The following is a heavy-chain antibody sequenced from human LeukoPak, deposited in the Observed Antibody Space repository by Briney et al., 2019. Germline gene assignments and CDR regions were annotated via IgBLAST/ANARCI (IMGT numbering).Heavy chain of an antibody. CDR3: ARAGRARPPDY. V-gene: IGHV4-34*01. J-gene: IGHJ4*02. Sequence: SETLSLXCAVYGGSFSGYYWSWIRQPPGKGLEWIGEINHSGSTNYNPSLKSRVTISVDTSKNQFSLKLSSVTAADTAVYYCARAGRARPPDYWGQGTLVTVSS. CDR2: INHSGST. CDR1: GGSFSGYY. D-gene: IGHD6-6*01.